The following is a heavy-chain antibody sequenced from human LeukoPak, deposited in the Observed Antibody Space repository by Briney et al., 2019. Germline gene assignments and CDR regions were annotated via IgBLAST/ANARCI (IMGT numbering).Heavy chain of an antibody. CDR1: GFTFSSHA. Sequence: GGSLRLSCAASGFTFSSHAMHWVRQAPGNGLEWVAVISYDGSNKYYADSVRGRFTISRDNSKNTLYMQMNSLGAEDTAVYYCARDFSDKPYDYWGQGTLVTVSS. V-gene: IGHV3-30-3*01. CDR3: ARDFSDKPYDY. D-gene: IGHD1-26*01. J-gene: IGHJ4*02. CDR2: ISYDGSNK.